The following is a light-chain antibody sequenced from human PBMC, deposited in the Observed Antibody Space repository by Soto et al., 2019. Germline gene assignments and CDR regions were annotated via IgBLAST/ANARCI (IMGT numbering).Light chain of an antibody. CDR1: QTISSW. J-gene: IGKJ1*01. V-gene: IGKV1-5*01. Sequence: DIQMTQSPSTLSASVGDRVTITCWASQTISSWLAWYQQKPGKAPKLLIYHASSLESGVPSRFSGSGSGTEFTLTISSLRPDDFATYFCQQYNLYPETFGQGTKVEIK. CDR3: QQYNLYPET. CDR2: HAS.